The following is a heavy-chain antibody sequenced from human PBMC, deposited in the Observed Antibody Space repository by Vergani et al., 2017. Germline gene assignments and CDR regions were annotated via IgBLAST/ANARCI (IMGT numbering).Heavy chain of an antibody. D-gene: IGHD3/OR15-3a*01. Sequence: QVQLHESGPGLVKPSETLYPICSVSGVSMQSGSFYWTWIRQTAERRLEWMGCVYPSGTTNYNPSLNGRVTIFVDKSKNLLSLRLNSDTAADTAIYYCARGETRTDWFDPWGQGTLVTVSS. J-gene: IGHJ5*02. V-gene: IGHV4-61*02. CDR1: GVSMQSGSFY. CDR2: VYPSGTT. CDR3: ARGETRTDWFDP.